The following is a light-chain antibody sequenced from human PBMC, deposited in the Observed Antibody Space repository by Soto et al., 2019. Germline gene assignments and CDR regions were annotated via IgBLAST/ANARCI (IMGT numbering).Light chain of an antibody. J-gene: IGLJ1*01. CDR1: STDIGGYDY. V-gene: IGLV2-14*01. Sequence: QSALTQPASVSGSPGQSITISCTGTSTDIGGYDYVSWYHQHPGKAPKLLIYEVINRPSGVSFRFSASKSGNTASLTISDLQAEDESDYYCSSYTSSSTLNVFGTGTKLTVL. CDR2: EVI. CDR3: SSYTSSSTLNV.